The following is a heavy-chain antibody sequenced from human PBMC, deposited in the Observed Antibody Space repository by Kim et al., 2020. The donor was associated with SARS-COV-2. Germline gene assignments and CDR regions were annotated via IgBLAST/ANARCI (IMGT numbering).Heavy chain of an antibody. CDR1: GGSISSYY. D-gene: IGHD4-17*01. CDR2: IYYSGST. J-gene: IGHJ4*02. CDR3: ARVAYGANFDY. Sequence: SETLSLTCTVSGGSISSYYWSWIRQPPGKGLEWIGYIYYSGSTNYNPSLKSRVTISVDTSKNQFSLKLSSVTAADTAVYYCARVAYGANFDYWGQGTLVTVSS. V-gene: IGHV4-59*13.